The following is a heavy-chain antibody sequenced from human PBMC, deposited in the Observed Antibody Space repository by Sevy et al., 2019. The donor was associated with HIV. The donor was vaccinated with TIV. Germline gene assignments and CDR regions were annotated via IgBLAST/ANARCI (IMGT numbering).Heavy chain of an antibody. J-gene: IGHJ4*02. D-gene: IGHD3-22*01. CDR3: ATTKDYYESSGSPFDD. CDR2: FDPEDDKR. CDR1: GDTLIKLS. Sequence: ASVKVSCKVSGDTLIKLSMHWVRQAHGKGLEWMGSFDPEDDKRLYAQTFQGRVTMTEDTSTDTAYMELSSLRSEDTAVYYCATTKDYYESSGSPFDDWGQGTLVTVSS. V-gene: IGHV1-24*01.